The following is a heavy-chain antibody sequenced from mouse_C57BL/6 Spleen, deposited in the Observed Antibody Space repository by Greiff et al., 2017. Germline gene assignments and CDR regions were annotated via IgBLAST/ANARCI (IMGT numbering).Heavy chain of an antibody. CDR3: ASGYDGLYYAMDY. CDR2: INPSTGGT. Sequence: EVKLVESGPELVKPGASVKISCKASGYSFTGYYMNWVKQSPEKSLEWIGEINPSTGGTTYNQKFKAKATLTVDKSSSTAYMQLKSLTSEDSAVYYCASGYDGLYYAMDYWGQGTSVTVSS. J-gene: IGHJ4*01. V-gene: IGHV1-42*01. D-gene: IGHD2-2*01. CDR1: GYSFTGYY.